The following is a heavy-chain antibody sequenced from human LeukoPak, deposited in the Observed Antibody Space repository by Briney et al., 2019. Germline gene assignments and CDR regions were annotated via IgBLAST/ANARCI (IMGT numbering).Heavy chain of an antibody. CDR2: MNLNSGNT. CDR3: ARGSSPTVTLPFYYYYYMDV. CDR1: GYTFTSYD. V-gene: IGHV1-8*01. D-gene: IGHD4-17*01. Sequence: GASVKVSCKASGYTFTSYDINWVRQATAQGLEWMGWMNLNSGNTGYAQKFQGRVTITRNTSISTAYMELSSLRSEDTAVYYCARGSSPTVTLPFYYYYYMDVWGKGTTVTVSS. J-gene: IGHJ6*03.